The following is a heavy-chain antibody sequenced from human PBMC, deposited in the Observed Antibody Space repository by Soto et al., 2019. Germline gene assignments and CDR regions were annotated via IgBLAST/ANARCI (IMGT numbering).Heavy chain of an antibody. CDR3: AKSFAQSNVWRAYRHKTHFDY. CDR2: ISGAGDTT. J-gene: IGHJ4*02. CDR1: GFTFTNYG. D-gene: IGHD3-16*02. Sequence: EVRLLESGGGLVQPGGSLRLSCEGSGFTFTNYGMDWVRQAPGKGLEWISFISGAGDTTYYADSVKGRFIISRDNSKNTLYLQMNSLRAEDTALYYCAKSFAQSNVWRAYRHKTHFDYWGQGALVTFTS. V-gene: IGHV3-23*01.